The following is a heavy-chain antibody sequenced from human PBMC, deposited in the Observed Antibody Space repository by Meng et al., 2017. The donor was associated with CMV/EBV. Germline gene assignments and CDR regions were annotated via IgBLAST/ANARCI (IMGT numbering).Heavy chain of an antibody. CDR3: AKVDEYSSSSLFTYYYLMDV. Sequence: GESLKISCKGSGYSFTTYWIAWVRQMPGKGLEWMGIIHPGDSHTRNSPSFQGQVTISADKSTSTAYLQWSSLKASDTAMYYCAKVDEYSSSSLFTYYYLMDVWGQGTTVTVSS. CDR1: GYSFTTYW. D-gene: IGHD6-6*01. V-gene: IGHV5-51*01. CDR2: IHPGDSHT. J-gene: IGHJ6*02.